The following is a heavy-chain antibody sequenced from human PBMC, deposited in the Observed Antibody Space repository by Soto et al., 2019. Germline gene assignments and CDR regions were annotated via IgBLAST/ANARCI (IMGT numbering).Heavy chain of an antibody. D-gene: IGHD1-1*01. CDR1: GFTFITCD. CDR3: ARRNERSGPYYLDL. CDR2: MNPNNGNA. J-gene: IGHJ4*02. V-gene: IGHV1-8*01. Sequence: GASVKVSCKASGFTFITCDFRWVRQAAGQGLEWMGWMNPNNGNAGFAQKFRGRINMTRNTSISTAYLELSSLRSDDSAVYFCARRNERSGPYYLDLWGQGTQVTVSS.